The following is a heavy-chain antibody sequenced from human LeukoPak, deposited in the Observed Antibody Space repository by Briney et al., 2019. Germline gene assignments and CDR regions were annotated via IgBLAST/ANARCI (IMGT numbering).Heavy chain of an antibody. Sequence: PSETLSLTCTVSGDSISGYYWSWIRQPPGKGLEWIGYIHYSGTTNYNPSLKGRVTISVDTSKNQFSLKLSSVTAADTAVYYCARGGRYSSGWYPFGYWGQGTLVTVSS. CDR3: ARGGRYSSGWYPFGY. CDR1: GDSISGYY. D-gene: IGHD6-19*01. V-gene: IGHV4-59*01. CDR2: IHYSGTT. J-gene: IGHJ4*02.